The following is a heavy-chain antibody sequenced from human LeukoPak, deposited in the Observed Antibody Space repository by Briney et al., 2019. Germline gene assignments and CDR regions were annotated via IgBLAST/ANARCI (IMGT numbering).Heavy chain of an antibody. V-gene: IGHV1-18*04. CDR1: GYTFTSYY. CDR2: ISAYNGNT. Sequence: GASVKVSCKTSGYTFTSYYMHWVRQAPGQGLEWMGWISAYNGNTNYAQKLQGRVTMTTDTSTSTAYMELRSLRSDDTAVYYCARVGGPDFGVLGGYMDVWGKGTTVTVSS. D-gene: IGHD3-3*01. CDR3: ARVGGPDFGVLGGYMDV. J-gene: IGHJ6*03.